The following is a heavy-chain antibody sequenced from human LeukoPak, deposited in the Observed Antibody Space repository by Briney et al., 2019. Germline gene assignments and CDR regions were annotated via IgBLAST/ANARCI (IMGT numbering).Heavy chain of an antibody. D-gene: IGHD5-24*01. CDR1: GYRFTSYW. CDR2: IYPGDSDT. Sequence: RGESLKISCKASGYRFTSYWIGWVRQMPGKGLEWMGIIYPGDSDTRYSPSFQGQVTISADKSISTAYLQWSSLKASDTAMYYCARPRVTEMAHTTEGYYFDYWGQGTLVTVSS. V-gene: IGHV5-51*01. J-gene: IGHJ4*02. CDR3: ARPRVTEMAHTTEGYYFDY.